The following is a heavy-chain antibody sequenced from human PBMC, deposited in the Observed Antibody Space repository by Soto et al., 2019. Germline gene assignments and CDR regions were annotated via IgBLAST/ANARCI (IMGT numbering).Heavy chain of an antibody. D-gene: IGHD1-26*01. CDR3: ARDGPLGSYFDY. CDR2: IYNSVTT. CDR1: GGSVSSRFYY. J-gene: IGHJ4*02. Sequence: PSETLSLTCTVSGGSVSSRFYYYNWIRQPPGKGLEWIGYIYNSVTTNYNSSLESRVTISVDRSKNQLSLKLSSGTAADTAVYYCARDGPLGSYFDYWGQGTPVTVSS. V-gene: IGHV4-61*01.